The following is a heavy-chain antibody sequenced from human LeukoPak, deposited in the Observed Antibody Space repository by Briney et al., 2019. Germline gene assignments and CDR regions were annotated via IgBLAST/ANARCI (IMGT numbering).Heavy chain of an antibody. V-gene: IGHV3-7*04. D-gene: IGHD3-22*01. CDR1: GFTFSNYW. Sequence: GGSLRLSCAASGFTFSNYWMSWVRQAPGKGLEWVANIKQDGNEKYYVDSVKGRFTISRDNAKNSLYLQMNSLRAEDTAVYYCARDDYYDSSGYYGFDYWGQGTLVTVSS. J-gene: IGHJ4*02. CDR3: ARDDYYDSSGYYGFDY. CDR2: IKQDGNEK.